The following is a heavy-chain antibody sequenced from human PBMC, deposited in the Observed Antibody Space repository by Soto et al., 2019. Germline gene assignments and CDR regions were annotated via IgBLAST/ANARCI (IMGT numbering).Heavy chain of an antibody. CDR3: ARGPERLSFVY. V-gene: IGHV1-3*01. Sequence: GASVKVSCKASGYTFTSYAMHWVRQAPGQRLEWMGWINAGNGNTKYSQKFQGRVTITRDTSASTAYMELRSLRSDDTAVYYCARGPERLSFVYWGQGTLVTVSS. CDR2: INAGNGNT. CDR1: GYTFTSYA. D-gene: IGHD6-25*01. J-gene: IGHJ4*02.